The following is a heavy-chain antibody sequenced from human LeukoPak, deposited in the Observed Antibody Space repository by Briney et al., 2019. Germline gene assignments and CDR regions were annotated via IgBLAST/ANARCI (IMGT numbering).Heavy chain of an antibody. CDR3: AKERGVSKPFDY. J-gene: IGHJ4*02. Sequence: TGGSLRLSCAVSRFTFSTYGMNWVRQAPGKWLEWVSAIIDNGERTYYADSVKGQFTISRDNSKSTLYLQMNSLRAEDTAVSYCAKERGVSKPFDYWGQGTLVTVSP. D-gene: IGHD2-8*02. CDR2: IIDNGERT. V-gene: IGHV3-23*01. CDR1: RFTFSTYG.